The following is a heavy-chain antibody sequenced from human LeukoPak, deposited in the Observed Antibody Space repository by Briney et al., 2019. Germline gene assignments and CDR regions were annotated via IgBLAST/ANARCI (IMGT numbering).Heavy chain of an antibody. CDR2: ISGRGGSA. J-gene: IGHJ3*02. D-gene: IGHD7-27*01. V-gene: IGHV3-23*01. CDR1: GFTFSFYA. Sequence: PGGSLRLSCAASGFTFSFYAMSWVRQAPGKGLEWVSHISGRGGSAYYADSVKGRFTISRDNYMNMLYLQMNSLKVEDAAVYFCAGDAFDIWGQGTMVTVSS. CDR3: AGDAFDI.